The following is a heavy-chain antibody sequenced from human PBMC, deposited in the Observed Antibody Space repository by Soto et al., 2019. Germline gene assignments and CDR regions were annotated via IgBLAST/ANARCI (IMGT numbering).Heavy chain of an antibody. J-gene: IGHJ5*02. V-gene: IGHV4-39*01. CDR2: IYYSGNT. Sequence: PSETLSLTCTVSGGSISSSSYYWGWIRQPPGKGLEWIGSIYYSGNTYYNPSLKSRVTISVDTSKNQFSLKLSSVTAADTAVYYCARTPPTYYYDSSGYHAWGQGTMVTVYS. CDR3: ARTPPTYYYDSSGYHA. D-gene: IGHD3-22*01. CDR1: GGSISSSSYY.